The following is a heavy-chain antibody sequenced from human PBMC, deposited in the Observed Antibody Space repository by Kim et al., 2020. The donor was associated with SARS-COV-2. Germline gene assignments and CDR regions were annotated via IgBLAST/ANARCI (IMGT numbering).Heavy chain of an antibody. J-gene: IGHJ4*02. CDR1: GFTFSSYA. D-gene: IGHD6-13*01. CDR2: ISYDGSNK. V-gene: IGHV3-30*04. CDR3: AREGEQQLLDY. Sequence: GGSLRLYCAASGFTFSSYAIHWVRQAPGKGLEWVAVISYDGSNKYYADSVKGRFTISRDNSKNTLYLQMNSLRPEDTAVYYCAREGEQQLLDYWGQGTL.